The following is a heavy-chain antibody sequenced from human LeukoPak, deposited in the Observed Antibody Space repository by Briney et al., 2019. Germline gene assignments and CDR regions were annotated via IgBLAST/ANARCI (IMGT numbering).Heavy chain of an antibody. CDR2: IIPMLSTT. CDR1: GGTFSSYA. CDR3: ARNKRVSSSHYYYYYAMDV. Sequence: EASVKVSCKASGGTFSSYAISWVRQAPGQGLEWLGGIIPMLSTTNYAQKFQGRVTITADESTNTGYIELSSLTSEDTALYYCARNKRVSSSHYYYYYAMDVWGQGTTVTVSS. V-gene: IGHV1-69*13. J-gene: IGHJ6*02. D-gene: IGHD6-6*01.